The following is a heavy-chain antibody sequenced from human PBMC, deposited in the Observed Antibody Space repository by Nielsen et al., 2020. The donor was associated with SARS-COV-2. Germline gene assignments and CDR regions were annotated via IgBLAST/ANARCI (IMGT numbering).Heavy chain of an antibody. J-gene: IGHJ3*02. Sequence: SGPTLVKPTQTLTLTCTFSGFSLSTSGVGVGWIRQPPGKALEWLALIYWNDDKRYSPSLKSRLTITKDTSKNQVVLTMTNMDPVDTATYYCARRRGYDSSGAFDIWGQGTMVTVSS. CDR1: GFSLSTSGVG. D-gene: IGHD3-22*01. CDR3: ARRRGYDSSGAFDI. V-gene: IGHV2-5*01. CDR2: IYWNDDK.